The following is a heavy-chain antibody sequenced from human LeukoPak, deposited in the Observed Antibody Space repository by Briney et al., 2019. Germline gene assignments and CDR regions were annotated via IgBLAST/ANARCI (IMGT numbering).Heavy chain of an antibody. D-gene: IGHD3-22*01. V-gene: IGHV4-39*07. J-gene: IGHJ4*02. Sequence: PSETLSLTCTISGGSISSYYWGWIRQPPGKGLEWIGSIYYSGSTYYNPSLKSRVTISVDTSKNQFSLKLSSVTAADTAVYYCARGTSYYYDSSGYYSGYFDYWGQGTLVTVSS. CDR3: ARGTSYYYDSSGYYSGYFDY. CDR1: GGSISSYY. CDR2: IYYSGST.